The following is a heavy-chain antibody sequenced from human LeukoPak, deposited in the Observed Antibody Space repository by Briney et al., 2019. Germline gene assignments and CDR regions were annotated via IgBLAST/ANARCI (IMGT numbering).Heavy chain of an antibody. CDR2: IYHSGST. CDR3: ARWEVRLNAFEM. CDR1: GGSISSSNW. D-gene: IGHD3-10*01. V-gene: IGHV4-4*02. Sequence: SETLSLTCAVSGGSISSSNWWSWVRQPTGKGLEWIGEIYHSGSTNYNPSLKSRVTISVDKSKNQFSLKLSSVTAADTAVYYCARWEVRLNAFEMWGQGTMVTVSS. J-gene: IGHJ3*02.